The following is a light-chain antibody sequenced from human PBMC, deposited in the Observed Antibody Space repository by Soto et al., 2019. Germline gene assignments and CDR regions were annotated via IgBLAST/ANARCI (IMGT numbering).Light chain of an antibody. J-gene: IGLJ2*01. V-gene: IGLV1-40*01. CDR2: GNS. Sequence: QSVLTQPLSVSGAPGQRVTISCTGSSSNIGAGYDVHWYQQLPGTAPKLLIYGNSNRPSGVPDRFSGSKSGTSAALAITGLQAEDEADYYCQSYDSSLSGSVFGGGPKLTVL. CDR1: SSNIGAGYD. CDR3: QSYDSSLSGSV.